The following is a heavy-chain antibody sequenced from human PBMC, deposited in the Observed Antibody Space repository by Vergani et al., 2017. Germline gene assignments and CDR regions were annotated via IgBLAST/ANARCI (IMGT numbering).Heavy chain of an antibody. V-gene: IGHV3-21*01. D-gene: IGHD3-22*01. CDR2: ISSSSSYI. J-gene: IGHJ4*02. CDR3: ANYLYYYDSSGYSAI. CDR1: GFTFSSYS. Sequence: EVQLVESGGGLVKPGGSLRLSCAASGFTFSSYSMNWVRQAPGKGLEWVSSISSSSSYIYYADSVKGRFTISRDNAKNSLYLQMNSLRAEDTAVYYCANYLYYYDSSGYSAIWGQGTLVTVSS.